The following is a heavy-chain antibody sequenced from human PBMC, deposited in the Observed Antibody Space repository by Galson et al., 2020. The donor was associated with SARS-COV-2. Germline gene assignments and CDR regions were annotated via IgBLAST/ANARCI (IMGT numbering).Heavy chain of an antibody. V-gene: IGHV4-34*01. CDR3: AREENFFLVVTATRMCYFDY. D-gene: IGHD2-21*02. CDR1: RASFSGYY. CDR2: INTSAST. J-gene: IGHJ4*02. Sequence: SETLSLTCAVYRASFSGYYSSRLRKPTRTGLECIGEINTSASTNYNPTIKSRATITVDTSKNHFSLKLSSVTAADTAVYYCAREENFFLVVTATRMCYFDYWGRGTLATVSS.